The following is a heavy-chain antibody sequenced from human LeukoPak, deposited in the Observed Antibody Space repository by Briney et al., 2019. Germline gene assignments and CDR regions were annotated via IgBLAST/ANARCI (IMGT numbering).Heavy chain of an antibody. D-gene: IGHD3-22*01. J-gene: IGHJ4*02. Sequence: SETLSLTCSVSGDSISTSSYYWGWIRQPPGKGLEWIGTIYYSGSTYYNPSLTSRVTISVDTSKNQFSLKLSSVTAADTAVYYCARDYYDGSGYYYFDSWGQGTLVTVSS. CDR1: GDSISTSSYY. CDR3: ARDYYDGSGYYYFDS. V-gene: IGHV4-39*07. CDR2: IYYSGST.